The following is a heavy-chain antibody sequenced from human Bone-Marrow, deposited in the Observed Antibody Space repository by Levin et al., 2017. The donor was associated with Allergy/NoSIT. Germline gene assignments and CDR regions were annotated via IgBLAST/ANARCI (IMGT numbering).Heavy chain of an antibody. D-gene: IGHD3-10*01. V-gene: IGHV3-23*01. CDR1: GFTFRNYA. CDR3: AKLLWFGEFPYYFDY. Sequence: GESLKISCAASGFTFRNYAMSWVRQAPGKGLEWVSMISDRGGSTSYTDSVKGRFTISRDNSKDTVYLQMNSLRAEDTAIYYCAKLLWFGEFPYYFDYWGQGTLVTVSS. CDR2: ISDRGGST. J-gene: IGHJ4*02.